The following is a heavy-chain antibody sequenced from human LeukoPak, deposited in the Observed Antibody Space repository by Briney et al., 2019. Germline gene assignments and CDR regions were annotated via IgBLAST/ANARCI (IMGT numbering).Heavy chain of an antibody. Sequence: NSSETLSLTCTVSGGSISSSSYYWGWIRQPPGKGLGWIGSIYYSGSTYYNPSLKSRVTISVDTSKNQFSLKLSSVTAADTAVYYCARDYGPDILTGYYGWGGNWFDPWGQGTLVTVSS. J-gene: IGHJ5*02. CDR3: ARDYGPDILTGYYGWGGNWFDP. CDR2: IYYSGST. V-gene: IGHV4-39*07. CDR1: GGSISSSSYY. D-gene: IGHD3-9*01.